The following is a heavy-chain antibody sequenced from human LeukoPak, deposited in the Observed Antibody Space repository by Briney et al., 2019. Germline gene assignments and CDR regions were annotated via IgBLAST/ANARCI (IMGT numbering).Heavy chain of an antibody. V-gene: IGHV4-59*08. CDR3: ATRPSYYVAFDI. Sequence: PSETLSLTCTVSGGSISSYYWSWIRQTPGKGLEWIGDIYYSGSTNYNPSLKSRVTISVDTSKNQFSLKLSSVTAADTAVYYCATRPSYYVAFDIWGQGTMVTVSS. D-gene: IGHD1-26*01. J-gene: IGHJ3*02. CDR1: GGSISSYY. CDR2: IYYSGST.